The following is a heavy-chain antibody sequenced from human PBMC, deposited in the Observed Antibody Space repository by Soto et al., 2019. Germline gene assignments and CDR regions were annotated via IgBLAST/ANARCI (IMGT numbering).Heavy chain of an antibody. CDR1: GFTFSSYG. Sequence: QVQLVEYGGGVVQPGRSLRLSCAASGFTFSSYGMHWVRQAPGKGLEWVAVISYYGSNKYYADSVKGRFTISRDNSKNTLYMQMNSLRAEDTAVYYCAKDLGHGGRGAFDIWGQGTMVTVSA. CDR3: AKDLGHGGRGAFDI. D-gene: IGHD7-27*01. V-gene: IGHV3-30*18. CDR2: ISYYGSNK. J-gene: IGHJ3*02.